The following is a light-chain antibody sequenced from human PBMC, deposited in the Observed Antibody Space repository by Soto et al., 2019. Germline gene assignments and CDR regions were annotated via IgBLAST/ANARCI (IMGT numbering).Light chain of an antibody. V-gene: IGLV2-14*01. J-gene: IGLJ1*01. Sequence: QSALTQPASVSGSPGQSITISCTGTSSDVGAYNYVSWYEQHPGKAPKLMIYEVSNRPSGVSNRFSGSKSGNTASLTISGLQAEDEADYYCSSYTSSGTYVFGAGPRSPS. CDR1: SSDVGAYNY. CDR2: EVS. CDR3: SSYTSSGTYV.